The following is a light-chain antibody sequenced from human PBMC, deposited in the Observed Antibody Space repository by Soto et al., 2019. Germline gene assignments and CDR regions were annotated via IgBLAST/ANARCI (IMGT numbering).Light chain of an antibody. CDR3: QQYGESPRT. Sequence: EVVLTKSPGTPSLSPGERATLSCRASQTVTSAYMAWYQQKPGQAPNLLIYAASTRSVGIPDRFSASGSGTDFTLTISRLEPEDFAVYYCQQYGESPRTFGQGTKVEVK. CDR2: AAS. J-gene: IGKJ1*01. V-gene: IGKV3-20*01. CDR1: QTVTSAY.